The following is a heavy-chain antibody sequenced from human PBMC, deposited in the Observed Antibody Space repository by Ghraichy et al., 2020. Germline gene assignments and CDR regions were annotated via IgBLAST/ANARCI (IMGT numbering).Heavy chain of an antibody. CDR1: GDSISSSSYY. Sequence: SETLSLTCTVSGDSISSSSYYWGWVRQPPGKGLEWIASIYYSGTTYNNPSLKSRVTISVDTSKNQLSLKLSSVTAEDTAVYYCASWYSSGWWPFDFWGQGTLVTVSS. J-gene: IGHJ4*02. V-gene: IGHV4-39*01. CDR3: ASWYSSGWWPFDF. CDR2: IYYSGTT. D-gene: IGHD6-19*01.